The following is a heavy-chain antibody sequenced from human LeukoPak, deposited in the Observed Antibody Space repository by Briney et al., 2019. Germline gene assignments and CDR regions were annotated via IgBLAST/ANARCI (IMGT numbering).Heavy chain of an antibody. Sequence: GGSLRLSCAASGFTVSSNYMSWVRQVPGKGLEWVSVIYSGGSTYYADSVKGRFTISRDNSKNTLYLQMNSLRAEDTAVYYCAREMATINYYYGMDVWGQGTTVTVSS. CDR2: IYSGGST. CDR1: GFTVSSNY. J-gene: IGHJ6*02. D-gene: IGHD5-24*01. V-gene: IGHV3-53*01. CDR3: AREMATINYYYGMDV.